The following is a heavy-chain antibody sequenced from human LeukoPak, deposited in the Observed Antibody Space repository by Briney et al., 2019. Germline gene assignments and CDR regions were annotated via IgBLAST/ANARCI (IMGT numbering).Heavy chain of an antibody. J-gene: IGHJ4*02. CDR3: AGGIAAAGLPKFDY. V-gene: IGHV4-34*01. CDR2: INHSGST. Sequence: PSETLSLTCAVYGGSFSGYYWSWIRQPPGKGLEWIGEINHSGSTNYNPSLKSRVTISVDTSKNQFSLKLSSVTAADTAVYYCAGGIAAAGLPKFDYWGQGTLVTVSS. D-gene: IGHD6-13*01. CDR1: GGSFSGYY.